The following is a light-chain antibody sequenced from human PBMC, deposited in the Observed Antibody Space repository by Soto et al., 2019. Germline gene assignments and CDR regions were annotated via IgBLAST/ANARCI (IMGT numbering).Light chain of an antibody. CDR3: QQRSNWPLT. CDR2: DAS. CDR1: QSVSSY. Sequence: EIVLTQSPATLSLSPGERATLSCRASQSVSSYLAWYQQKPGRAPRLLIYDASNRATGVPARFSGSGSGTDFTLTIISLEPEDFAVYYSQQRSNWPLTFGGGTKVEIK. V-gene: IGKV3-11*01. J-gene: IGKJ4*01.